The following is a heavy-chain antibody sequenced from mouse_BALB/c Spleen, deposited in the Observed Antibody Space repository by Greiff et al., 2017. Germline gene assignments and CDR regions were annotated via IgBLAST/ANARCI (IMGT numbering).Heavy chain of an antibody. CDR3: ARGGVYYGSSYVG. CDR2: INPYNDGT. CDR1: GYTFTSYV. D-gene: IGHD1-1*01. V-gene: IGHV1-14*01. J-gene: IGHJ2*01. Sequence: EVQLQQSGPELVKPGASVKMSCKASGYTFTSYVMHWVKQKPGQGLEWIGYINPYNDGTKYNEKFKGKATLTSDKSSSTAYMELSSLTSEDSAVYYCARGGVYYGSSYVGWGQGTTLTVSS.